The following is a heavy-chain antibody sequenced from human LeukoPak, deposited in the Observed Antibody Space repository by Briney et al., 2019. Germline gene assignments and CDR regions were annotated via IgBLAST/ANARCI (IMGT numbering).Heavy chain of an antibody. CDR1: GGSISSYY. CDR2: IYYSGST. V-gene: IGHV4-59*01. J-gene: IGHJ5*02. CDR3: ARFTPQGYGWGGYNRFDP. Sequence: SETLSLTCTVSGGSISSYYWSWIRQPAGKGLEWIGYIYYSGSTNYNPSLKSRVTISVDTSKNQFSLNLTSVTAADTAVYYCARFTPQGYGWGGYNRFDPWGQGTLVTVSS. D-gene: IGHD3-16*01.